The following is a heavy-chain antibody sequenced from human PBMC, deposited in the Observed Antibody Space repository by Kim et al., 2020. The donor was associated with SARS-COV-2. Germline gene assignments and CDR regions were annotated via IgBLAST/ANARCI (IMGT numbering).Heavy chain of an antibody. CDR3: AKNVHVTSVTFLWYFDL. Sequence: GGSLRLSCVACRFTFSSSSMTWVRQAPGKGRQWVSTIFGSGHGTYYSDSVKGRFIVSRDNSKNTLYLQMNNLKADDTAIYYCAKNVHVTSVTFLWYFDLWGRGTSVIVSS. J-gene: IGHJ2*01. V-gene: IGHV3-23*01. CDR2: IFGSGHGT. D-gene: IGHD2-2*01. CDR1: RFTFSSSS.